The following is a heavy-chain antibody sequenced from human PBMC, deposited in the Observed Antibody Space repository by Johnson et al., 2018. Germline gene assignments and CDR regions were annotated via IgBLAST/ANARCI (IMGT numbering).Heavy chain of an antibody. J-gene: IGHJ6*02. CDR2: IRSKTNNYAT. CDR3: AGTSLYGMDV. Sequence: VQLQESGGGLVQPGGSLKLSCAASGFAFRGSTIHWVRQASGKGLEWVGRIRSKTNNYATEFAASVRGRFAISREDSNNTAYLEMNSLKTEDTAVYYCAGTSLYGMDVWGQGTTVTVSS. CDR1: GFAFRGST. D-gene: IGHD1-1*01. V-gene: IGHV3-73*02.